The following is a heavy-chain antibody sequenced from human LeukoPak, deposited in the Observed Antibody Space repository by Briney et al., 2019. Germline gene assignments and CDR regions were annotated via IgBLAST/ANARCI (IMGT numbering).Heavy chain of an antibody. CDR1: GFTFDDYA. CDR2: IRSKGYGGTP. CDR3: ARAGKSDIFVVPAAHDY. J-gene: IGHJ4*02. V-gene: IGHV3-49*04. Sequence: GGSLRLSCTASGFTFDDYAMSWVRQAPGRGLEWVGFIRSKGYGGTPGYAASVRHRFTVSRDDSKGIAYLQMSSLKTEDTAVYYCARAGKSDIFVVPAAHDYWGQGTLVTVSS. D-gene: IGHD2-2*01.